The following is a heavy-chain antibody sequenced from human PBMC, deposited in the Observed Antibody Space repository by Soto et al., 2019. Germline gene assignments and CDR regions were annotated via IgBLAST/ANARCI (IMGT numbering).Heavy chain of an antibody. V-gene: IGHV4-59*01. CDR3: ARVKGSGWYRPGYNWFDP. J-gene: IGHJ5*02. D-gene: IGHD6-13*01. CDR2: IYYSGST. CDR1: GGSISSYY. Sequence: QVQLQESGPGLVKPSETLSLTCTVSGGSISSYYWSWIRQPPGKGLEWIGYIYYSGSTNYNPSLTRRVTISLDTSKHQFSLKLSSVTAADTAVYYCARVKGSGWYRPGYNWFDPWGQGTLVTVSS.